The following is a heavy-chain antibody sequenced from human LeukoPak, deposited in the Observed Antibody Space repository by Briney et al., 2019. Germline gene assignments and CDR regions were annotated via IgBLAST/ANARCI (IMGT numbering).Heavy chain of an antibody. Sequence: SETLSLTCTVSGDSISRYFWNWIRQTPDKGLEWIGRVFANGGPDHNPSLKSRLTLSMDTSKNRLSLQLRSVTAADTAVYYCARGADDEFWRGPDWFDPWGQGTLVTVSS. J-gene: IGHJ5*02. V-gene: IGHV4-4*07. CDR2: VFANGGP. D-gene: IGHD3-3*01. CDR3: ARGADDEFWRGPDWFDP. CDR1: GDSISRYF.